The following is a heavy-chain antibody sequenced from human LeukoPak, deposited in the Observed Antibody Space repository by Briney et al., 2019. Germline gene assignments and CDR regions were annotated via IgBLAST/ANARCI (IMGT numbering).Heavy chain of an antibody. CDR3: ARARYYYDSSGFDY. D-gene: IGHD3-22*01. J-gene: IGHJ4*02. CDR2: IYYSGST. V-gene: IGHV4-30-4*08. CDR1: GGSISSGDYY. Sequence: SGTLSLTCTVSGGSISSGDYYWSWIRQPPGKGLEWIGYIYYSGSTYYNPSLKSRVTISVDTSKNQFSLKLSSVTAADTAVYYCARARYYYDSSGFDYWGQGTLVTVSS.